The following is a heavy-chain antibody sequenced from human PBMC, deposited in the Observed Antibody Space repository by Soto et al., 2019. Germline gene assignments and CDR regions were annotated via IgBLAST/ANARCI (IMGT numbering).Heavy chain of an antibody. Sequence: QLQLQESGPGLVKPSEALSLTCSLSGGSISSSRYYWGWIRQPPGKGLEWIGSIYYSGSTYYNPSLTIRLNISIDKSKNQFSLKLSSLTAADTAVYYCARLEGLATISYYFDFWGQGTLVTVSS. CDR1: GGSISSSRYY. J-gene: IGHJ4*02. D-gene: IGHD3-9*01. CDR2: IYYSGST. CDR3: ARLEGLATISYYFDF. V-gene: IGHV4-39*01.